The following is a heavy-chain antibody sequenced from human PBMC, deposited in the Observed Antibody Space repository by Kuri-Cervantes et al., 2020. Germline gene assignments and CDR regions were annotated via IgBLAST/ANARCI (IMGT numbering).Heavy chain of an antibody. J-gene: IGHJ3*02. CDR2: IYSGGST. V-gene: IGHV3-53*01. CDR3: AKDRSPGSYNYDAFDI. D-gene: IGHD3-10*01. CDR1: GFTVSSNY. Sequence: GGSLRLSCAASGFTVSSNYMSWVRQAPGKGLEWVSVIYSGGSTYYADSVKGRFTISRDNSESTIYLQMNSLRAGDTAVYYCAKDRSPGSYNYDAFDIWGQGTMVTVSS.